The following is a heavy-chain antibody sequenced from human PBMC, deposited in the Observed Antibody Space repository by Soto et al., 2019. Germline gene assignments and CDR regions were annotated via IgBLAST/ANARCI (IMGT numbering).Heavy chain of an antibody. J-gene: IGHJ5*02. V-gene: IGHV3-33*01. Sequence: GGSLRLSCAASGFTFSSYGMHWVRQAPGKGLEWVAVIWYDGSNKYYADSVKGRFTISRDNSKNTLYLQMNSLRAEDTAVYYCARDLGPYLATVAGVGGWFDPWGQGTLVTVSS. D-gene: IGHD3-16*01. CDR1: GFTFSSYG. CDR3: ARDLGPYLATVAGVGGWFDP. CDR2: IWYDGSNK.